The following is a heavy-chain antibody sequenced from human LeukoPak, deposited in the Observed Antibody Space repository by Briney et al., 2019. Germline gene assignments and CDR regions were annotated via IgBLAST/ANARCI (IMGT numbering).Heavy chain of an antibody. J-gene: IGHJ4*02. CDR2: INPSGGST. D-gene: IGHD3-3*01. CDR3: ARGGYDFWSGSDY. Sequence: ASVEVSCKASGYTFTSYGISWVRQAPGQGLEWMGIINPSGGSTTYAQKFQGRVTMTRDTSTSTVYMELSSLRSEDTAVYYCARGGYDFWSGSDYWGQGTLVTVSS. CDR1: GYTFTSYG. V-gene: IGHV1-46*01.